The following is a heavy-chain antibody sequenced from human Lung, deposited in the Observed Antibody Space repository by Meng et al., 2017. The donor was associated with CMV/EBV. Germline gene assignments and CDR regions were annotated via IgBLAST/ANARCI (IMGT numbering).Heavy chain of an antibody. CDR2: ISGGGGST. CDR1: GFTFSSYA. CDR3: ARATLEHCSSTSCYPFDY. V-gene: IGHV3-23*01. J-gene: IGHJ4*02. D-gene: IGHD2-2*01. Sequence: GGSLRLXCAASGFTFSSYAMTWVRQAPGKGLEWVSVISGGGGSTYYADSVKGRFTISRDNSKNTLYLQVNSLRAEDTAVYYCARATLEHCSSTSCYPFDYWXQGTXVTVSS.